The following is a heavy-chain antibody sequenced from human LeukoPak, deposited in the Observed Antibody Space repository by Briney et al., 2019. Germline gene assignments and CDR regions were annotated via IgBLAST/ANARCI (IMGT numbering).Heavy chain of an antibody. J-gene: IGHJ6*03. CDR1: GGSIRSGRHH. D-gene: IGHD2-15*01. Sequence: SETLSLTCSVSGGSIRSGRHHWAWVRQPPGKGLEFIGSLDESGRPYYNAPLKSRVTISEDSSGKQFSLNLSSVTAADTAVYFCARDLGGYPFFMDVWGRGTTVIISS. CDR2: LDESGRP. V-gene: IGHV4-39*07. CDR3: ARDLGGYPFFMDV.